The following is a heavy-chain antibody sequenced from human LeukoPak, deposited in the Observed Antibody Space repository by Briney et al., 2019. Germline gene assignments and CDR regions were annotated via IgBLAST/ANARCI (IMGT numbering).Heavy chain of an antibody. D-gene: IGHD3-3*01. CDR2: ISYDGSNK. J-gene: IGHJ4*02. CDR3: ASDPVNFDFWSGYLFDY. CDR1: GFTFSSYA. V-gene: IGHV3-30-3*01. Sequence: GRSLRLSCAASGFTFSSYAMHWVRQAPGKGLEWVAVISYDGSNKYYADSVKGRFTISRDNSKNTLYLQMNSLRAEDTAVYYCASDPVNFDFWSGYLFDYWGQGTLVTVSS.